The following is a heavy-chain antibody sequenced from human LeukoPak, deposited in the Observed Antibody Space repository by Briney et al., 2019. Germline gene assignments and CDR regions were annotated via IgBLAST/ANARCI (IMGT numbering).Heavy chain of an antibody. Sequence: SETLSLTCTVSGGSISIDNYFWAWLRQPPGKGLEWIGSINYGGTTYYNPSLKSRVTISVDTSKNQFSLKLSSVTGVDTAVFYCAGQRARFGEWAFESWGQGTLVTVSS. J-gene: IGHJ4*02. CDR1: GGSISIDNYF. V-gene: IGHV4-39*01. D-gene: IGHD3-10*01. CDR3: AGQRARFGEWAFES. CDR2: INYGGTT.